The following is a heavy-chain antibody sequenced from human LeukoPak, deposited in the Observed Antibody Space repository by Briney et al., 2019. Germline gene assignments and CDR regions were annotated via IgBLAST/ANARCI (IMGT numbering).Heavy chain of an antibody. CDR3: ARDPPRYYYDSSGSLDY. Sequence: GGSLRLSCAASGFTFSSYSMNWVRQAPGKGLEWVSSISGSSSYIYYADSVKGRFTISRDNAKNSLYLQMNSLRAEDTAVYYCARDPPRYYYDSSGSLDYWGQGTLVTVSS. CDR1: GFTFSSYS. J-gene: IGHJ4*02. V-gene: IGHV3-21*01. CDR2: ISGSSSYI. D-gene: IGHD3-22*01.